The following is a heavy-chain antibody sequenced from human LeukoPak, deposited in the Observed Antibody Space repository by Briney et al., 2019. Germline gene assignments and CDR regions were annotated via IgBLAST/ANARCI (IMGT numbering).Heavy chain of an antibody. V-gene: IGHV3-9*01. CDR3: AARRGGTYYYDSSGYGY. Sequence: GGSLRLSCAASGFTFDDYAMHWVRQAPGKGLEWVSGISWNSGSIGYADSVKGRFTISRDNSKNTLYLQMNSLRAEDTAVYYCAARRGGTYYYDSSGYGYWGQGTLVTVSS. CDR2: ISWNSGSI. J-gene: IGHJ4*02. D-gene: IGHD3-22*01. CDR1: GFTFDDYA.